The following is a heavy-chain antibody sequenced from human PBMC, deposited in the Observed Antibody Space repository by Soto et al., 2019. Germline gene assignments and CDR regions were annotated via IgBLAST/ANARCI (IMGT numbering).Heavy chain of an antibody. CDR3: AKGGVSGVTTGYYYGMDV. D-gene: IGHD4-17*01. J-gene: IGHJ6*02. V-gene: IGHV3-30*18. Sequence: WGSLRLSCAASEFTFSSYGRHCVRRAPGKGLEWVAVISYDGSNKYYADSVKGRFTISRDNSKNTLYLQMNSLRAEDTAVYYCAKGGVSGVTTGYYYGMDVWGQGTTVTVSS. CDR2: ISYDGSNK. CDR1: EFTFSSYG.